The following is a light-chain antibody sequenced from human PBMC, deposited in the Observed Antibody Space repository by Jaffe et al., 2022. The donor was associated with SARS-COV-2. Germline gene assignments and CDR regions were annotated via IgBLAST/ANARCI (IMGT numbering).Light chain of an antibody. V-gene: IGLV1-44*01. J-gene: IGLJ2*01. Sequence: QSVLTQPPSVSGTPGQRVTVSCSGSSSNIGSYSVNWYRQLPGTAPKLLIFSNNQRPSGVPDRFSGSKSGTSASLAISGLQSEDEADYFCAAWDDSLNAVVFGGGTKLTVL. CDR3: AAWDDSLNAVV. CDR1: SSNIGSYS. CDR2: SNN.